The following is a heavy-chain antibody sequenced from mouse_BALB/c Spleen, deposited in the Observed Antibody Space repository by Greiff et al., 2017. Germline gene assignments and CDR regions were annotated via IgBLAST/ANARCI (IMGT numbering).Heavy chain of an antibody. D-gene: IGHD2-3*01. CDR2: ISSGSSTI. CDR1: GFTFSSFG. J-gene: IGHJ2*01. CDR3: ARSGDGYPYYFDY. V-gene: IGHV5-17*02. Sequence: EVKLVESGGGLVQPGGSLKLSCAASGFTFSSFGMHWVRQAPEKGLEWVAYISSGSSTIYYADTVKGRFTISIDNPKNTLFLQMTSLRSEDTAMYYCARSGDGYPYYFDYWGQGTTLTVSS.